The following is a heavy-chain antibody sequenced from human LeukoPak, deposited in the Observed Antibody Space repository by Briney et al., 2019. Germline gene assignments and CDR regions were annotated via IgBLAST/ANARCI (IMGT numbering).Heavy chain of an antibody. Sequence: GGSLRLSCAASGFTFSSYSMNWVRQAPGKGLEWISYIRSNSDTIYYADSVKGRFTISRDNAENSLYLQMSSPRAEDTAVYYCARDPRYSGYDYFDYWGQGTLVTVSS. V-gene: IGHV3-48*01. CDR1: GFTFSSYS. J-gene: IGHJ4*02. CDR3: ARDPRYSGYDYFDY. CDR2: IRSNSDTI. D-gene: IGHD5-12*01.